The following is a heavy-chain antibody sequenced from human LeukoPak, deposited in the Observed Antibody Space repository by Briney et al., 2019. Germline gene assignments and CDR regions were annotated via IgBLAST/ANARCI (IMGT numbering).Heavy chain of an antibody. J-gene: IGHJ4*02. CDR1: GYTFTSYD. CDR3: ARVTGSIDY. CDR2: MNLNSGNT. D-gene: IGHD1-26*01. Sequence: ASVKVSCKASGYTFTSYDINWLRQATGQGLEWMGWMNLNSGNTGYAQKFQGRVTMTRDTSISTAYMELSTLTSDDTAVYYCARVTGSIDYWGQGTLVTVSS. V-gene: IGHV1-8*01.